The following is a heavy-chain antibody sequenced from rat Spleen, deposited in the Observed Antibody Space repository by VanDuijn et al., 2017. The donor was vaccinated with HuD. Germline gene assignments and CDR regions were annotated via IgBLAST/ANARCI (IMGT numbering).Heavy chain of an antibody. CDR2: ISAGGDNT. CDR3: TTDTFYDGTYYPGGFDY. CDR1: GFTFSNYY. Sequence: EVQLVESGGGLVRPGRSLKLSCAASGFTFSNYYMAWVRQAPTKGLEWVAYISAGGDNTYYRDSVKGRFTISRDNAKSTLYLQLDSLRSEDTATYYCTTDTFYDGTYYPGGFDYWGQGVMVTVSS. D-gene: IGHD1-12*02. V-gene: IGHV5-27*01. J-gene: IGHJ2*01.